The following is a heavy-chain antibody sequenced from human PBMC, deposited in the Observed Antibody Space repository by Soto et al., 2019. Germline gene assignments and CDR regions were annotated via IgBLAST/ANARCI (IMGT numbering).Heavy chain of an antibody. V-gene: IGHV3-30*18. CDR3: AKTSGYDYVWGSSGLDR. J-gene: IGHJ5*02. D-gene: IGHD3-16*01. CDR2: LSYAGSDK. Sequence: QVQLVESWGGVVQPGRSLRLSCAASGFTFSSYGMHWFRQAPGKGLEWVAVLSYAGSDKYYADSVKGRFTISRDDSKKTLYLKMNSLKAADTAVYYCAKTSGYDYVWGSSGLDRWYQGTMVTVSS. CDR1: GFTFSSYG.